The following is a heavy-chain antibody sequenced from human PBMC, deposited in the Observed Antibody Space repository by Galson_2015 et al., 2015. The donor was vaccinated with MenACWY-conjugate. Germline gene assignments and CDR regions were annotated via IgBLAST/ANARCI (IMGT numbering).Heavy chain of an antibody. CDR2: ISYDGSNK. CDR3: ARDGFGQICSGGSCSVGRPLEHYFDY. Sequence: SLRLSCAASGFTFSSYAMHWVRQAPGKGLEWVAVISYDGSNKYYADSVKGRFTISRDNSKNTLYLQMNSLRAEDTAVYYCARDGFGQICSGGSCSVGRPLEHYFDYWGQGTLVTVSS. CDR1: GFTFSSYA. V-gene: IGHV3-30*04. D-gene: IGHD2-15*01. J-gene: IGHJ4*02.